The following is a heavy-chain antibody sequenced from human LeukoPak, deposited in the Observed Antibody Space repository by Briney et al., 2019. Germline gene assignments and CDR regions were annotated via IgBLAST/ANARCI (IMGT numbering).Heavy chain of an antibody. CDR2: ISSSSSYI. CDR1: GFTFSSYS. CDR3: AYQKAVAGDAFDY. Sequence: GGSLRLSCAASGFTFSSYSMNWVRQAPGKGLEWVSSISSSSSYIYYADSVKGRFTISRDNAKNSLYLQMNSLRAEDTAVYYCAYQKAVAGDAFDYWGQGTLVTVSS. V-gene: IGHV3-21*01. D-gene: IGHD6-19*01. J-gene: IGHJ4*02.